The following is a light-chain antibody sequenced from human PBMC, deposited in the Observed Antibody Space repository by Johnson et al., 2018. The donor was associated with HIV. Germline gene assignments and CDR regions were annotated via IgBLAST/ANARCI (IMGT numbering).Light chain of an antibody. CDR1: SSNIGNND. J-gene: IGLJ1*01. Sequence: QSLLTQPPSVSAAPGQKVTISCSGSSSNIGNNDVSWYQQLPGTGPKLLIYDNNKRPSGIPDRFSGSKSGTSATLGITGLQSGDEADYYCGTWDNSLSVYVFGTGTKVTVL. V-gene: IGLV1-51*01. CDR3: GTWDNSLSVYV. CDR2: DNN.